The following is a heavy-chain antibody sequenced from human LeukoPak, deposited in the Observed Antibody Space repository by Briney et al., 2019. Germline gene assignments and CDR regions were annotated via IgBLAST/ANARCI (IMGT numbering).Heavy chain of an antibody. CDR2: ISSISSTI. J-gene: IGHJ6*03. CDR3: ARDYIPVMDV. V-gene: IGHV3-48*01. CDR1: GFPFSSYS. Sequence: GSLILSCAASGFPFSSYSMKWVRQAPGKGLEWVSYISSISSTIYYADSVKGRFTISRYNAKISLYLQMNSLRAEDTAVYYCARDYIPVMDVWGKGTTVTVSS. D-gene: IGHD2-2*02.